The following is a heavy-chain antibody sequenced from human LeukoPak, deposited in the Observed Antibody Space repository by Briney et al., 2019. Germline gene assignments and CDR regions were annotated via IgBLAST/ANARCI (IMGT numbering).Heavy chain of an antibody. V-gene: IGHV3-74*01. CDR1: EFTFSSYS. CDR2: ISPTGSTT. Sequence: GGSLRLSCAASEFTFSSYSMNWVRQAPGKGLVWVSRISPTGSTTSYADSVKGRFTVSRDNAKNTLYLQVNNLRAEDTAVYYCARGPNSNWSGLDSWGRGTLLTVSS. J-gene: IGHJ4*02. CDR3: ARGPNSNWSGLDS. D-gene: IGHD6-6*01.